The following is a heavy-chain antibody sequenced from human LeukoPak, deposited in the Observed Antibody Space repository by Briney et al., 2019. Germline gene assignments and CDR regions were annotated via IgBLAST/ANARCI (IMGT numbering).Heavy chain of an antibody. J-gene: IGHJ4*02. V-gene: IGHV4-59*01. CDR3: ARSLGYCTGATCYSFDS. D-gene: IGHD2-8*02. Sequence: SETLSLTCTVSGGSISSYYWNWIRQPPGKGLEWIGYIYYSGSTNYNPSLKSRVTISVDTSKNQFSLKLSSVTAADTAVYYCARSLGYCTGATCYSFDSWGQGTLVTVSS. CDR1: GGSISSYY. CDR2: IYYSGST.